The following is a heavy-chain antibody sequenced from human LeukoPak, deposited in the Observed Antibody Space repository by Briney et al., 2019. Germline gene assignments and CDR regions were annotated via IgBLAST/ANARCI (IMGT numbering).Heavy chain of an antibody. J-gene: IGHJ4*02. CDR1: GFTLSNYW. V-gene: IGHV3-7*01. D-gene: IGHD6-19*01. CDR2: IKQDGSAK. Sequence: GGSLRLSCAASGFTLSNYWMSWARQAPGKGLEWVANIKQDGSAKYYVDSVKGRFTISRDNAKNSLYLQMDSLRAEDTAVYYCARIKDSSTRFDYWGQGTLVTVSS. CDR3: ARIKDSSTRFDY.